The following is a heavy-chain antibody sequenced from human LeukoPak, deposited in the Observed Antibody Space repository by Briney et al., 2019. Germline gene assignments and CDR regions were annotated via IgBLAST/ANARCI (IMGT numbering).Heavy chain of an antibody. CDR2: ISHDGSNK. Sequence: GRSLRLSCAASGFTFSSYAMHWVRQAPGKGLEWVAVISHDGSNKYYADSVKGRFTISRDNSKNTLYLQMNSLRAEDTAVYFCAKDIFRWGFDYWGQGTLVTVSS. D-gene: IGHD3-9*01. CDR1: GFTFSSYA. J-gene: IGHJ4*02. CDR3: AKDIFRWGFDY. V-gene: IGHV3-30*04.